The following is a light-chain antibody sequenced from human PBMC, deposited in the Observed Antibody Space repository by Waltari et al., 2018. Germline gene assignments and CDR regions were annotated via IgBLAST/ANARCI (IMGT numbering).Light chain of an antibody. Sequence: QSGLTQPPSVSGAPGPRVTISRTGSSPNIGAGYAVHWYQLLPGTAPKLLISGNSNRPSGVPDRFSGSKSGTSASLAITGLQAEDEADYYCQSYDSSLSGSIFGGGTKLTVL. CDR1: SPNIGAGYA. CDR2: GNS. V-gene: IGLV1-40*01. CDR3: QSYDSSLSGSI. J-gene: IGLJ2*01.